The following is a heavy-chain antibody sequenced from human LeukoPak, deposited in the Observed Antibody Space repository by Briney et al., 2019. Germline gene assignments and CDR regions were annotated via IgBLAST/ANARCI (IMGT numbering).Heavy chain of an antibody. CDR3: ARLDGGNGEFYFDY. CDR2: IYTSGST. J-gene: IGHJ4*02. D-gene: IGHD4-23*01. CDR1: GGSISSGSYY. V-gene: IGHV4-61*02. Sequence: SQTLSLTCTVSGGSISSGSYYWSWIRQPAGKGLEWIGRIYTSGSTNYNPSLKSRVTISVDTSKNQFSLKLSSVTAADTAVYYCARLDGGNGEFYFDYWGQGTLVTVSS.